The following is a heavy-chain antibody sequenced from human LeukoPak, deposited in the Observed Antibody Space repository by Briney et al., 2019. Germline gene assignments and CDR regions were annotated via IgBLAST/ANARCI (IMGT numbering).Heavy chain of an antibody. V-gene: IGHV3-30*19. CDR1: GFTFSSYG. CDR2: ISYDGSNK. D-gene: IGHD6-19*01. Sequence: PGGSLRLSCAASGFTFSSYGMHWARQAPGKGLEWVAVISYDGSNKYYADSVKGRFTISRDNSKNTLYLQMNSLRAEDTAVYYCARDPHSSGSDYYYYYMDVWGKGTTVTVSS. J-gene: IGHJ6*03. CDR3: ARDPHSSGSDYYYYYMDV.